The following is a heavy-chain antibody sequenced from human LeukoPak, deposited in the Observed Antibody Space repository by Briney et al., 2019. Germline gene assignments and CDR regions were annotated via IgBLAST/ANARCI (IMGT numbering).Heavy chain of an antibody. J-gene: IGHJ4*02. V-gene: IGHV1-8*02. CDR3: ARIDYGDYGLLGY. Sequence: GASVKVSCKASGYTFTNYDINWVRQATGQGLEWTGWMNPNSGNTDYAQKFQGRVTMTRNTSISTAYMELSSLRSEDTAVYYCARIDYGDYGLLGYWGQGTLVTVSS. D-gene: IGHD4-17*01. CDR2: MNPNSGNT. CDR1: GYTFTNYD.